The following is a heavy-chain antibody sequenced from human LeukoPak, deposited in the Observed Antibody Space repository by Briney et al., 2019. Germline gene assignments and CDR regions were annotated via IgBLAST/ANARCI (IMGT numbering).Heavy chain of an antibody. CDR3: AKDRTAAPYDAFDI. V-gene: IGHV3-21*04. CDR1: GFTFSSYS. D-gene: IGHD2-2*01. J-gene: IGHJ3*02. Sequence: PGGSLRLSCAASGFTFSSYSMNWVRQAPGKGLEWVSSISSSSSYIYYADSVKGRFTISRDNAKNSLYLQMNSLRAEDMALYYCAKDRTAAPYDAFDIWGQGTMTTVSS. CDR2: ISSSSSYI.